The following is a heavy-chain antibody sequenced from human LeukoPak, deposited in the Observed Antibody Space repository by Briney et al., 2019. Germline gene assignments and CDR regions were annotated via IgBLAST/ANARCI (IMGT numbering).Heavy chain of an antibody. D-gene: IGHD3-22*01. Sequence: GGSLRLSCAASGFTFSSYEMNWVRQAPGKGLEWVSGISGSGGSTYYADSVKGRFTISRDNSKNTLYLQMNSLRAEDTAVYYCAKDLHYYDSNGYYYEGYWGQGTLVSVSS. V-gene: IGHV3-23*01. CDR3: AKDLHYYDSNGYYYEGY. CDR2: ISGSGGST. J-gene: IGHJ4*02. CDR1: GFTFSSYE.